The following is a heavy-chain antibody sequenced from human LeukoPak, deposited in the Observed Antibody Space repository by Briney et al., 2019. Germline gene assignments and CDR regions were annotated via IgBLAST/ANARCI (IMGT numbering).Heavy chain of an antibody. CDR2: MNPNSGNT. V-gene: IGHV1-8*01. CDR3: ARVGRAAADFDY. Sequence: ASVKVSCKASGCTFSSYDINWVRQATGQGLEWMGWMNPNSGNTGYAQKFQGRVTMTRDTFISTAYMELSSLRSEDTAVYYCARVGRAAADFDYWGQGTLVTVSS. D-gene: IGHD6-13*01. CDR1: GCTFSSYD. J-gene: IGHJ4*02.